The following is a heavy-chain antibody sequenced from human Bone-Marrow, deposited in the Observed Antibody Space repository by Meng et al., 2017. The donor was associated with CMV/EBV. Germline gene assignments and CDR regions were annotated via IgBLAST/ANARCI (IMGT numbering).Heavy chain of an antibody. J-gene: IGHJ6*02. D-gene: IGHD2-2*01. CDR3: ARDGRGYCSSTSCYPYYYYGMDV. V-gene: IGHV3-7*01. CDR2: IKEDGSEK. Sequence: GESLKISCAASGFTFSGYWMSWVRQVPGKGLEWVASIKEDGSEKYYVDSVKGRFTISRDNAKNTLYLQMNSLRAEDTAVYYCARDGRGYCSSTSCYPYYYYGMDVWGQGTTVTVSS. CDR1: GFTFSGYW.